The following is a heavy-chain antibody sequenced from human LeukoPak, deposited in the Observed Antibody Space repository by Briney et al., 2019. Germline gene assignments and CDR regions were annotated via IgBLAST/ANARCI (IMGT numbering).Heavy chain of an antibody. D-gene: IGHD3-10*01. J-gene: IGHJ4*02. CDR2: INAGNGNT. V-gene: IGHV1-3*03. Sequence: ASVKVSCKASGYTFTGYYMHWVRQAPGQGLEWMGWINAGNGNTKYSQEFQGRVTITRDTSASTAYMELSSLRSEDMAVYYCAREAPYSYGSGYYFDYWGQGTLVTVSS. CDR3: AREAPYSYGSGYYFDY. CDR1: GYTFTGYY.